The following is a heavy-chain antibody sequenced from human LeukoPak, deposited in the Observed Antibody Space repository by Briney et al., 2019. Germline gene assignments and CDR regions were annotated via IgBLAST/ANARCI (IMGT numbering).Heavy chain of an antibody. Sequence: SETLSLTCTVSGGSISSSSYYWGWIRQPPGKGLQWIGSFYYSGSTYYNPSLKSRVTISVDTSKNQFSLKLTSVTAADMAVYYCARGGCSSTSCPRRRAFDIWGQGTMVTVSS. CDR2: FYYSGST. V-gene: IGHV4-39*01. CDR3: ARGGCSSTSCPRRRAFDI. D-gene: IGHD2-2*01. CDR1: GGSISSSSYY. J-gene: IGHJ3*02.